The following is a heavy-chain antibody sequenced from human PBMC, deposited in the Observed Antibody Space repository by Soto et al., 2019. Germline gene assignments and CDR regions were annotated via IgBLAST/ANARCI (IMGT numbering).Heavy chain of an antibody. V-gene: IGHV1-3*01. CDR3: AASVSGYGGEGRNCSGGSCYRGGYYYYMDV. Sequence: ASVKVSCKASGYTFASYAMHWVCQAPGQRLEWMGWINAGNGNTKYSQKFQGRVTITRDTSASTAYMELSSLRSEDTAVYYCAASVSGYGGEGRNCSGGSCYRGGYYYYMDVWGKGTTVTVSS. CDR2: INAGNGNT. J-gene: IGHJ6*03. CDR1: GYTFASYA. D-gene: IGHD2-15*01.